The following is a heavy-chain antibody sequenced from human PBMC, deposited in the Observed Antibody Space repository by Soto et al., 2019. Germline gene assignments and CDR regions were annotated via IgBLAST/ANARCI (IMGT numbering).Heavy chain of an antibody. Sequence: GSLRLSSSASGFTFSIYTMNWVRQAPGKGLEWVSSISSSSSYIYYADSVKVRFTISRDNAKNSLYLQMNSLRADDTAVYYCSRVCPTSSCYAVDYWGQGTQVTVSS. CDR1: GFTFSIYT. V-gene: IGHV3-21*04. CDR2: ISSSSSYI. J-gene: IGHJ4*02. CDR3: SRVCPTSSCYAVDY. D-gene: IGHD2-2*01.